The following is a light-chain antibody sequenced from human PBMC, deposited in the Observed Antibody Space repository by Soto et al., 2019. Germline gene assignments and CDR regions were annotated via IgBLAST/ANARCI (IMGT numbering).Light chain of an antibody. CDR3: SLYTSSSTFV. Sequence: LTQPPSVSGSPGQSVTISVTGTSSDVESYDRVSWYQQPPGTAPKLMLYEVSNRPSGVPDRFSGSKSGNTASLTISGLQAEDEADYYCSLYTSSSTFVFGTGTKVTVL. CDR2: EVS. CDR1: SSDVESYDR. V-gene: IGLV2-18*01. J-gene: IGLJ1*01.